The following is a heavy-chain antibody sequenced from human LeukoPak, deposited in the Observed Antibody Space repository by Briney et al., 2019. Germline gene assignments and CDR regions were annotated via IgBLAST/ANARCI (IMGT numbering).Heavy chain of an antibody. CDR1: GGTFSSFA. J-gene: IGHJ4*02. CDR3: ARVEYYDSSGYYQPDY. Sequence: SVKVSCKASGGTFSSFAISWVRQAPGQGLEWMGRIIPILGIANYAQEFQGRVTITADKSTSTAYMELSSLRSEDTAVYYCARVEYYDSSGYYQPDYWGQGTLVTVSS. CDR2: IIPILGIA. D-gene: IGHD3-22*01. V-gene: IGHV1-69*04.